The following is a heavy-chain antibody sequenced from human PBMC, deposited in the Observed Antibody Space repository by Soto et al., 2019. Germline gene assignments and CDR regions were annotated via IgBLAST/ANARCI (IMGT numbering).Heavy chain of an antibody. CDR2: VSKSDYT. D-gene: IGHD2-2*01. CDR3: AREDSIIIPAVSDF. Sequence: GSLRPSCVVYGFPFNNYGINWVRQAPGKGLEWVSTVSKSDYTYYSDLVKGRFTISRDNAKNTVSLQMNTLRAEDTAVYFCAREDSIIIPAVSDFWGQGTLVTVSS. J-gene: IGHJ4*02. V-gene: IGHV3-21*04. CDR1: GFPFNNYG.